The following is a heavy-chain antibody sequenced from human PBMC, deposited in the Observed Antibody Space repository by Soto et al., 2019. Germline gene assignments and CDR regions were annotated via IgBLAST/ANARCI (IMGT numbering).Heavy chain of an antibody. Sequence: AXVSLRLSCAASGFTFSDYYMTWVRQAPGKGLEWLSYISGGGGSTIYYADSVEGRFTISRDNARNSVFLQMNSLRVDDTAVYYCARMRGYYDSSGYDYWGHGTLVTVSS. J-gene: IGHJ4*01. D-gene: IGHD3-22*01. CDR3: ARMRGYYDSSGYDY. CDR1: GFTFSDYY. V-gene: IGHV3-11*01. CDR2: ISGGGGSTI.